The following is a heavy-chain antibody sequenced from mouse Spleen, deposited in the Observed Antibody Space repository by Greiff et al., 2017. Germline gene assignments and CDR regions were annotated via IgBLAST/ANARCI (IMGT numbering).Heavy chain of an antibody. CDR2: ISYDGSN. D-gene: IGHD2-10*02. J-gene: IGHJ4*01. CDR3: ARYGYYAMDY. V-gene: IGHV3-6*01. Sequence: ESGPGLVKPSQSLSLTCSVTGYSITSGYYWNWIRQFPGNKLEWMGYISYDGSNNYNPSLKNRISITRDTSKNQFFLKLNSVTTEDTATYYCARYGYYAMDYWGQGTSVTVSS. CDR1: GYSITSGYY.